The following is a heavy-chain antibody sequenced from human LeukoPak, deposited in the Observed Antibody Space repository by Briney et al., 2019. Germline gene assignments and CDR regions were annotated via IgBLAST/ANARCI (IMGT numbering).Heavy chain of an antibody. D-gene: IGHD6-13*01. CDR2: ISWNSGSI. CDR3: AKDFSAAGTTNWFDP. CDR1: GFTFDDYA. J-gene: IGHJ5*02. V-gene: IGHV3-9*01. Sequence: GGSLRLSCAASGFTFDDYAMHWVWQASGKGLEWVSGISWNSGSIGYADSVKGRFTISRDNAKNSLYLQMNSLRAEDTALYYCAKDFSAAGTTNWFDPWGQGTLVTVSS.